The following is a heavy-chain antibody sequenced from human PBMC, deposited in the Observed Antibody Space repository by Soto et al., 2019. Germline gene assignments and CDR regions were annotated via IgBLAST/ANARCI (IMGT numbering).Heavy chain of an antibody. CDR3: ARILHRMASGFYYDSSGSIGAADY. Sequence: ASVKVSCKASGYTFTSYAMHWVRQAPGQRLEWMGWINAGNGNTKYSQKFQGRVTITRDTSASTAYMELSSLRSEDTAVYYCARILHRMASGFYYDSSGSIGAADYWGQGTLVTVSS. CDR1: GYTFTSYA. J-gene: IGHJ4*02. D-gene: IGHD3-22*01. V-gene: IGHV1-3*01. CDR2: INAGNGNT.